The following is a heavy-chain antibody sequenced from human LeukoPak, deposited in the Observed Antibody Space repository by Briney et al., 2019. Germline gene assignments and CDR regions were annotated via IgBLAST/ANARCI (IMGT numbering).Heavy chain of an antibody. V-gene: IGHV3-7*01. CDR2: IKQDGSEK. D-gene: IGHD3-10*01. J-gene: IGHJ4*02. CDR1: GFTFSSYA. Sequence: GGSLRLSCAASGFTFSSYAMSWVRQAPGKGLEWVANIKQDGSEKYYVDSVKGRFTISRDNAKNSLYLQMNTLRAEDTAVYYCARVGLNDYGSGTYADYWGQGTLVTVSS. CDR3: ARVGLNDYGSGTYADY.